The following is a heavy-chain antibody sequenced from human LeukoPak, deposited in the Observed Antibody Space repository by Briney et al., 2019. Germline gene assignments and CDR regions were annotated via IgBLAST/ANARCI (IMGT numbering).Heavy chain of an antibody. J-gene: IGHJ5*02. CDR2: IKVDGSEK. CDR1: GFTFSTHW. CDR3: ARAAAGTLSWFDP. V-gene: IGHV3-7*03. D-gene: IGHD6-13*01. Sequence: GGSLRLSCAASGFTFSTHWMSWFRQTPGKGLEWLGNIKVDGSEKYYLESLRGRLTISRDNAKSSLYLQMNSLRAEDTALYHCARAAAGTLSWFDPWGQGTLVTVSS.